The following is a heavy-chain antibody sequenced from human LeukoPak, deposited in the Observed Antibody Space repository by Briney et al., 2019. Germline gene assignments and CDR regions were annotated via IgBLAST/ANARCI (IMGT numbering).Heavy chain of an antibody. Sequence: PGGSLRLSCAASGFTFSSYAMHWVRQAPGKGLEWVAVISYDGSNKYYADSVKGRFTISRDNSKNTLYLQMNSLRAEDTAVYYCAKGGRDCSSTSCYIDYYYMDVWGKGTTVTVSS. CDR2: ISYDGSNK. V-gene: IGHV3-30-3*01. J-gene: IGHJ6*03. CDR1: GFTFSSYA. D-gene: IGHD2-2*02. CDR3: AKGGRDCSSTSCYIDYYYMDV.